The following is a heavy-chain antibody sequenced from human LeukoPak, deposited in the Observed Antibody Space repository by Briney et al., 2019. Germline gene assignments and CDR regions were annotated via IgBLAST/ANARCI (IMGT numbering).Heavy chain of an antibody. CDR3: ARHWGVGHYYFDY. CDR2: VSYSGDT. J-gene: IGHJ4*02. D-gene: IGHD3-10*01. CDR1: GGSISENY. Sequence: SETLSLTCAVSGGSISENYWSWLRQPPGKGLEWIAYVSYSGDTNYNPSLKSRVTISRDTSKNQFSPKLSSVIAADTAVYYCARHWGVGHYYFDYWGQGTLVTVSS. V-gene: IGHV4-59*08.